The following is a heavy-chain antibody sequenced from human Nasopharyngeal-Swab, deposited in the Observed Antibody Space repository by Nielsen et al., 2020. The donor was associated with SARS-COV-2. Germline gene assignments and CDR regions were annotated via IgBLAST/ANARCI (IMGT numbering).Heavy chain of an antibody. D-gene: IGHD5-18*01. J-gene: IGHJ4*02. V-gene: IGHV4-4*02. CDR2: IYHSGST. Sequence: VRQAPGKGLEWIGEIYHSGSTNYNPSLKSRVTISVDKSKNQFPLKLSSVTAADTAVYYCATTPPSPIQGGPHTYFDYWGQGTLVTVSS. CDR3: ATTPPSPIQGGPHTYFDY.